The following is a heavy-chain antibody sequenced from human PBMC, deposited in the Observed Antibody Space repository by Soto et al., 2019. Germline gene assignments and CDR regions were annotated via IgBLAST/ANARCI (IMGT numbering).Heavy chain of an antibody. V-gene: IGHV4-28*01. J-gene: IGHJ4*02. Sequence: SETLSLTCAVSGFSIGSNNWWGWIRQPPGKGLEWFGNIYYSGTTQFNPSLKSRVTLSIDGAGKQFSLRLSSVTAADTAVYYCARKERKPAAIWNWGQGTLVTVSS. CDR2: IYYSGTT. D-gene: IGHD2-2*01. CDR1: GFSIGSNNW. CDR3: ARKERKPAAIWN.